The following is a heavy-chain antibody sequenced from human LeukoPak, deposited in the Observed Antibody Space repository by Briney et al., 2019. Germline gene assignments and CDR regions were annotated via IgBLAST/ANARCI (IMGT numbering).Heavy chain of an antibody. Sequence: VKVSCKASGYTFTSYDINWVRQASGQGLEWMGWMSPKSGKTGYAQKFQGRVTMTRDTSISTAYMELSRLRSDDTAVYYCASIVGATRGDAFDIWGQGTMVTVSS. D-gene: IGHD1-26*01. CDR1: GYTFTSYD. CDR3: ASIVGATRGDAFDI. V-gene: IGHV1-8*02. J-gene: IGHJ3*02. CDR2: MSPKSGKT.